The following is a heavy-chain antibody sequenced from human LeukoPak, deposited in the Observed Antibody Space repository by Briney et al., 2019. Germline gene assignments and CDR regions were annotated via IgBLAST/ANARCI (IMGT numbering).Heavy chain of an antibody. CDR3: ARNLWFGESFDY. CDR2: IYYSGST. Sequence: PPETLSLTCTVSGGSVRSGSYYWSWIRQPPGKGLEWIGYIYYSGSTNYNPSLKSRVTISVDTSKNQFSLKLSSVTAADTAVYYCARNLWFGESFDYWGQGTLVTVSS. D-gene: IGHD3-10*01. J-gene: IGHJ4*02. CDR1: GGSVRSGSYY. V-gene: IGHV4-61*01.